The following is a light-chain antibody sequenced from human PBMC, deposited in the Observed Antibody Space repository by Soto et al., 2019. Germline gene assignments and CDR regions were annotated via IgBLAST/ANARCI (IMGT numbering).Light chain of an antibody. Sequence: DIQMPQHTSTLSASVGDRVTITCRASQDISTWLAWYQQRPGKAPHLLIYDASRLQSGVPSRFTGSGSGTEFTLTVSSLQPDDFATYYCQHRVFGPGTRLEI. CDR2: DAS. V-gene: IGKV1-5*01. CDR3: QHRV. J-gene: IGKJ5*01. CDR1: QDISTW.